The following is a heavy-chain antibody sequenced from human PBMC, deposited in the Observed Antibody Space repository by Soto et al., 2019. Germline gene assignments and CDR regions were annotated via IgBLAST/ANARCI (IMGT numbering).Heavy chain of an antibody. D-gene: IGHD3-22*01. V-gene: IGHV3-11*01. J-gene: IGHJ5*02. CDR3: ARDRLPMVVVVMGWFDP. CDR1: GFSFRDYY. CDR2: ISGSGNTI. Sequence: QVQLVESGGALVKPGGSLRLSCAASGFSFRDYYMSWIRQAPRKGLEWISYISGSGNTIYYADSVKGRFIISRDNAKNSLFLQMNSLRADDTAVYYCARDRLPMVVVVMGWFDPWGQGTLVTVSS.